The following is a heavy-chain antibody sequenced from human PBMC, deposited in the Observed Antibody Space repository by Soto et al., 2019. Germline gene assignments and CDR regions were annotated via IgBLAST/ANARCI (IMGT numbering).Heavy chain of an antibody. CDR3: ASTDSSGWNLSYYYYGMDV. CDR2: ISYDGSNK. D-gene: IGHD6-19*01. CDR1: GFTFSSYA. V-gene: IGHV3-30-3*01. J-gene: IGHJ6*02. Sequence: HPGGSLRLSCAASGFTFSSYAMHWVRQAPGKGLEWVAVISYDGSNKYYADSVKGRFTISRDNSKNTLYLQMNSLRAEDTAVYYCASTDSSGWNLSYYYYGMDVWGQGTTVTVSS.